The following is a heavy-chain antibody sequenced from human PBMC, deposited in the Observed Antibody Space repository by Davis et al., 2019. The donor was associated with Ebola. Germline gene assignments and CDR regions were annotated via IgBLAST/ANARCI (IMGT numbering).Heavy chain of an antibody. V-gene: IGHV3-9*01. CDR1: GFTFDDYA. J-gene: IGHJ4*02. Sequence: SLKISCAASGFTFDDYAMHWVLHSPASPSXSFSGISCISGSIGYADSVKGRFTISRDNAKNSLYLQMNSLRAEDTALYYCANLGIHSSSPYWGQGTLVTVSS. D-gene: IGHD6-6*01. CDR2: ISCISGSI. CDR3: ANLGIHSSSPY.